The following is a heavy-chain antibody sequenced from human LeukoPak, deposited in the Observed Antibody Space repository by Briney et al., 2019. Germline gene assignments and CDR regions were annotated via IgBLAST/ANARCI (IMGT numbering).Heavy chain of an antibody. J-gene: IGHJ3*02. V-gene: IGHV3-7*04. CDR1: GFTFSRYW. CDR2: IKQDGSEK. D-gene: IGHD1-26*01. CDR3: ARAQRERGGFDI. Sequence: GGSLRLSCAASGFTFSRYWMSWVRQAPGKGLEWVANIKQDGSEKYYVDSVKGRFTISRDNAKNSLYLQMNSLRAEDTAVYYCARAQRERGGFDIRGQGTMVTVSS.